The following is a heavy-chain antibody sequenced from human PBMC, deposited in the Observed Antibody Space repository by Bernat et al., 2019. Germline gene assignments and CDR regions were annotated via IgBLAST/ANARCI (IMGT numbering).Heavy chain of an antibody. Sequence: QLQLQESGPGLVKPSETLSLTCTVSGGSISSSSYYWGWIRQPPGKGLEWIGSIYYSGSTYYNPSLKSRVTISVDTSKNQFSLKLSSVTAADTAVYYCARHIQMVQGAAPNWFDPWGQGTLVTVSS. V-gene: IGHV4-39*01. J-gene: IGHJ5*02. D-gene: IGHD3-10*01. CDR2: IYYSGST. CDR1: GGSISSSSYY. CDR3: ARHIQMVQGAAPNWFDP.